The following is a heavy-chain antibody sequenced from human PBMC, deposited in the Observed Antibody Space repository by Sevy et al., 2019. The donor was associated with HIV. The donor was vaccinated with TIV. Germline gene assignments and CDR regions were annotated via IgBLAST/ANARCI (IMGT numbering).Heavy chain of an antibody. V-gene: IGHV3-33*01. J-gene: IGHJ4*02. CDR2: IYYDESSQ. CDR1: GFTFRSYG. D-gene: IGHD4-17*01. Sequence: GGSLRLSCAASGFTFRSYGMHWVRQAPGKGLEWVALIYYDESSQYYADSVKGRFTISRDNSKNTLYLQMNSLRVEDTALYYCVRGRDYGNFDYWGQGTLVTVSS. CDR3: VRGRDYGNFDY.